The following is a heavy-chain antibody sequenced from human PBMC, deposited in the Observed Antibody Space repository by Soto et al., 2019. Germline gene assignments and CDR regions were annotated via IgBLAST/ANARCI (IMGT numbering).Heavy chain of an antibody. D-gene: IGHD1-7*01. CDR2: ISSNGGTT. J-gene: IGHJ4*02. CDR1: GFTFNNYD. Sequence: EVPLAESGGNMVQPGGSLRLSCVASGFTFNNYDMHWVRQAPGKGLEYVSSISSNGGTTYYGNSVKGRFTISRDNSKNTLYLQMGSLRPEDMAVYYCVRRVSGNYDYWGQGTLVTVSS. V-gene: IGHV3-64*01. CDR3: VRRVSGNYDY.